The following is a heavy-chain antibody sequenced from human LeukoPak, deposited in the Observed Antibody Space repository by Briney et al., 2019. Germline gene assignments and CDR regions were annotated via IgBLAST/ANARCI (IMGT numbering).Heavy chain of an antibody. CDR1: GGSISSYY. V-gene: IGHV4-59*01. D-gene: IGHD6-13*01. CDR3: ARGSSSSWPYYFDY. J-gene: IGHJ4*02. CDR2: IYCSGST. Sequence: SETLSLTCTVSGGSISSYYWSWIRQPPGKGLEWIGYIYCSGSTNYNPSLKSRVTISVDTSKNQFSLKLSSVTAADTAVYYCARGSSSSWPYYFDYWGQGTLVTVSS.